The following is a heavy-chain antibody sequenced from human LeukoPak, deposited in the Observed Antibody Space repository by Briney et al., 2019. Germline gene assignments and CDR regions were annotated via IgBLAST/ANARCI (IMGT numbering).Heavy chain of an antibody. V-gene: IGHV3-9*01. D-gene: IGHD3-10*01. CDR2: ISWNSGSI. CDR1: GFTFDDYA. CDR3: AKDYYGSGSITYYFDY. Sequence: GGSLRLSCAASGFTFDDYAMHWVRQAPGKGLEWVSGISWNSGSIGYADSVKGRFTISRDNAKNSLYLQMNSLRAEDTALYYCAKDYYGSGSITYYFDYWGQGTLVTVSS. J-gene: IGHJ4*02.